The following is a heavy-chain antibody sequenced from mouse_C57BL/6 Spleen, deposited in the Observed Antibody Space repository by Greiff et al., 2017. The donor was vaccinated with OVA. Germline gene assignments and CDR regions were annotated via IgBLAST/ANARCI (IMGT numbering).Heavy chain of an antibody. Sequence: QVQLQQPGTELVKPGASVKLSCKASGYTFTSYWMPWVKQRPGQGLEWIGNINPSNGGTNYNEKFKSQATLTVEKYARTAYMQRSSQTSEDYAVNYSARGRGSSDDWGKGTTRT. D-gene: IGHD1-1*01. V-gene: IGHV1-53*01. J-gene: IGHJ2*01. CDR2: INPSNGGT. CDR3: ARGRGSSDD. CDR1: GYTFTSYW.